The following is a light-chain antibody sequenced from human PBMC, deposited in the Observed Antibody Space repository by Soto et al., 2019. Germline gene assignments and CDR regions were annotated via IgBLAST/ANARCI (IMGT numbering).Light chain of an antibody. CDR3: AAWDDSLNGLV. V-gene: IGLV1-36*01. CDR1: SSNIGNNA. CDR2: YDD. Sequence: QAVVTQPPSVSEAPRQRVTISCSGSSSNIGNNAVNWYQQLPGKAPKLLIYYDDLLPSGVSDRFSGSKSGTSASLAISGLQSDDEADYYCAAWDDSLNGLVFGGGTKLTVL. J-gene: IGLJ2*01.